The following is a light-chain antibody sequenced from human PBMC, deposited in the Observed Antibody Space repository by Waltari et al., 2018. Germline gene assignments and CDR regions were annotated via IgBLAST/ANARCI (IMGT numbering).Light chain of an antibody. Sequence: DIQMTQSPSTLSASVGDRVTITCRASQSISSWLAWYQHKPGKAPKLLIYKASSLESGVPSRFSGSGSWTEFTLTISSLQPDDFATYYCQQYNSYSYTFGQGTKLEIK. V-gene: IGKV1-5*03. J-gene: IGKJ2*01. CDR2: KAS. CDR3: QQYNSYSYT. CDR1: QSISSW.